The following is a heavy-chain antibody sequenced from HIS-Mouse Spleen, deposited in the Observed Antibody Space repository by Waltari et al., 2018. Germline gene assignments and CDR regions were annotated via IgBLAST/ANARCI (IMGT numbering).Heavy chain of an antibody. CDR1: GYSISSGYY. Sequence: QVQLQESGPGLVKPSETLSLTCTVSGYSISSGYYWGWIRQPPGKGLEWIGSIYHSGRTYNNPSLKSRVTISVDTSKNQFSLKLSSVTAADTAVYYCARDPYVAAAYNWFDPWGQGTLVTVSS. D-gene: IGHD6-13*01. CDR3: ARDPYVAAAYNWFDP. V-gene: IGHV4-38-2*02. J-gene: IGHJ5*02. CDR2: IYHSGRT.